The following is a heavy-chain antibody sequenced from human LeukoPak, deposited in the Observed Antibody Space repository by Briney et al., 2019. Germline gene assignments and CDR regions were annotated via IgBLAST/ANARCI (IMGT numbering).Heavy chain of an antibody. Sequence: GGSLRLSCVASGFTFSRYGMDWVRQAPGKGLEWVAFIRYDGTNKYYAGSVRGRFTISRDNSKNTLYLQMNSLRAEDTAVYYCAKTTSGWFVDAFDIWGQGTMVTVSS. CDR1: GFTFSRYG. J-gene: IGHJ3*02. D-gene: IGHD6-19*01. CDR2: IRYDGTNK. CDR3: AKTTSGWFVDAFDI. V-gene: IGHV3-30*02.